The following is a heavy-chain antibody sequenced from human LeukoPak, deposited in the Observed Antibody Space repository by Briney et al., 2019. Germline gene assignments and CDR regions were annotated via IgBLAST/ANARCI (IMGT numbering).Heavy chain of an antibody. CDR2: INADGIST. V-gene: IGHV3-74*01. J-gene: IGHJ4*02. CDR1: GFTFSRYW. Sequence: GGSLRLSCAASGFTFSRYWMRWVRQAPGKGLVWVSRINADGISTNYADSVKGRFTISRDKAKNTLYLQMNSLRAEDTAVYYCARPQAATPGEVVYWGQGTLVTVSS. D-gene: IGHD2-2*02. CDR3: ARPQAATPGEVVY.